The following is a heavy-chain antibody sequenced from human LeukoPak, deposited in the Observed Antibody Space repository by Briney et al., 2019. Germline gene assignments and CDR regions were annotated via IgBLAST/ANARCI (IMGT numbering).Heavy chain of an antibody. J-gene: IGHJ4*02. D-gene: IGHD1-7*01. Sequence: GGSLRLSCAASGFTFSSSAMSWVRQAPGKGLEWVSAISGSGGTTYYADSVKGRFTISRDNSKNTLYLQMNSLRAEDTAVYYCAKDRDWNYWTDYWGQGTLVTVSS. V-gene: IGHV3-23*01. CDR3: AKDRDWNYWTDY. CDR2: ISGSGGTT. CDR1: GFTFSSSA.